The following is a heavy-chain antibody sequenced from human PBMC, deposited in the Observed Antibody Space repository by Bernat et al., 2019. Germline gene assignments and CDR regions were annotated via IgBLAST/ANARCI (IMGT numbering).Heavy chain of an antibody. D-gene: IGHD6-6*01. CDR3: ARGRARYSSSSGYWFDP. CDR2: INHSGST. CDR1: GGSFSGYY. V-gene: IGHV4-34*01. Sequence: QVQLQQWGAGLLKPSETLSLTCAVYGGSFSGYYWSWIRQPPGKGLEWIGEINHSGSTNYNPSLKSRVTISVDTSKNQFSLKLSSVTAADTAVYYCARGRARYSSSSGYWFDPWGQGTLVTVSS. J-gene: IGHJ5*02.